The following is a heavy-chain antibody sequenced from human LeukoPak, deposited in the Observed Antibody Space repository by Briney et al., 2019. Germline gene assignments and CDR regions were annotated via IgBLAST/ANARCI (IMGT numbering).Heavy chain of an antibody. Sequence: GGSLRLSCAASGFTFSSYRMNWVRQAPGKGLEWVSYINSGSDAVDYADSMKGRFTISRDNAKNSLYLQMNSLRDEDTAVYYCARDVAYAFDIWGQGTMVTVSS. CDR3: ARDVAYAFDI. CDR2: INSGSDAV. V-gene: IGHV3-48*02. CDR1: GFTFSSYR. J-gene: IGHJ3*02. D-gene: IGHD2-21*01.